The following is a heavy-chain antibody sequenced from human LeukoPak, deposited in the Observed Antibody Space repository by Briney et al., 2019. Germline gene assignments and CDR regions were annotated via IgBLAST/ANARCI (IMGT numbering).Heavy chain of an antibody. Sequence: GRSLRLSCAASGFTFSSYGTHWVRQAPGKGLEWVSLISYDGNNKFYADSVKGRFTISRDNSKNTLYLQMNSLRADDTAFYYCAKELTGWYFDLWGRGTLVTVSS. J-gene: IGHJ2*01. CDR2: ISYDGNNK. V-gene: IGHV3-30*18. CDR1: GFTFSSYG. CDR3: AKELTGWYFDL. D-gene: IGHD1-14*01.